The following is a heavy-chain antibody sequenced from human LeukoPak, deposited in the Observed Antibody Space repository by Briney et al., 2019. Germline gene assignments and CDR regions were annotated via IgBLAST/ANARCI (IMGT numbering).Heavy chain of an antibody. CDR2: IYYSGST. Sequence: SETLSLTCTVSGGSISSSSYYWGWIRQPPGKGLEWIGSIYYSGSTYYNPSLKSRVTISVDTSKNQFSLKLSSVTAADTAVYYCAGRLVDFWSGYRNWFDPWGQGTLVTVSS. CDR3: AGRLVDFWSGYRNWFDP. D-gene: IGHD3-3*01. V-gene: IGHV4-39*07. J-gene: IGHJ5*02. CDR1: GGSISSSSYY.